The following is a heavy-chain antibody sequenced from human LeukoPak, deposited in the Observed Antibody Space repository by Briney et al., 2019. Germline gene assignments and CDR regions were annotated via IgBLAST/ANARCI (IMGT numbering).Heavy chain of an antibody. V-gene: IGHV3-15*01. J-gene: IGHJ4*02. CDR3: TTDLDY. Sequence: AGGSLRLSCAGSGFIFRDVWMSWVRQAPGKGLEWAGRIKSKSDGGTIDYAAPVKGRVTMSRDDSKKTFSLEMNNLKTEDTGVYYCTTDLDYWGQGTLVTVSS. CDR2: IKSKSDGGTI. CDR1: GFIFRDVW.